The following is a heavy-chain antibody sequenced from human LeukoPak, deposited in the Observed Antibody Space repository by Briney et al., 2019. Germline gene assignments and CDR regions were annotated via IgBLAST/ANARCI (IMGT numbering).Heavy chain of an antibody. Sequence: GESLKISCKGSGYSFTTYWIGWVRQMPGKGLEWMGIIYPGDSDTRYSPSFQGQVTTSADKSISTAYLQWSSLKASDTAMYYCARRGYNYGYYFDYWGQGTLVTVSS. J-gene: IGHJ4*02. CDR2: IYPGDSDT. CDR3: ARRGYNYGYYFDY. D-gene: IGHD5-18*01. CDR1: GYSFTTYW. V-gene: IGHV5-51*01.